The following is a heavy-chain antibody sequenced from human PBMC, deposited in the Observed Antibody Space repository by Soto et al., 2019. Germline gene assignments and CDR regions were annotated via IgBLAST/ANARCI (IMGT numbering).Heavy chain of an antibody. Sequence: QVQLVESGGGVVQPGKSLRLSCAASGFTFSTYGMHWVRQAPGKGLEWVAVIYSDGSNKYYADSVKGRFTISRDYSKNTLYLQMDSLRAEETAVYYCARAVGPVGRDWFDPWGQGTLVTVSS. V-gene: IGHV3-33*01. CDR2: IYSDGSNK. CDR3: ARAVGPVGRDWFDP. J-gene: IGHJ5*02. CDR1: GFTFSTYG. D-gene: IGHD1-26*01.